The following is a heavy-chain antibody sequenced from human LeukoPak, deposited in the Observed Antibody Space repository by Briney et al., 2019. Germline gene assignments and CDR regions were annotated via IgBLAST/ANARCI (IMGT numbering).Heavy chain of an antibody. CDR2: IKQDGSEK. D-gene: IGHD6-19*01. CDR1: GFTFSNYG. Sequence: GGSLRLSCAASGFTFSNYGMHWVRQAPGKGLEWVANIKQDGSEKYYVDSVKGRFTISRDNAKNSLYLQMNSLRAEDTAVYYCARVRSSGSYFDYWGQGTLVTVSS. J-gene: IGHJ4*02. CDR3: ARVRSSGSYFDY. V-gene: IGHV3-7*01.